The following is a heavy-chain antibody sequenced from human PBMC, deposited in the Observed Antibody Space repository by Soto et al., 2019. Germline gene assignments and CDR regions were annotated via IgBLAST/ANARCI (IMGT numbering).Heavy chain of an antibody. D-gene: IGHD6-19*01. CDR1: GGSFSGYY. CDR2: INHSGST. CDR3: ARGVGIAVAGTGFVDY. J-gene: IGHJ4*02. Sequence: PSETLSLTCAVYGGSFSGYYWSWIRQPPGKGLEWIGEINHSGSTNYNPSLKSRVTISVDTSKNQFSLKLSSVTAADTAVYYCARGVGIAVAGTGFVDYWGQGTLVTVSS. V-gene: IGHV4-34*01.